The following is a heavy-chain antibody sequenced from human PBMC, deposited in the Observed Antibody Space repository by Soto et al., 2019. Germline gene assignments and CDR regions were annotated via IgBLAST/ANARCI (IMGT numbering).Heavy chain of an antibody. CDR2: IIPIFGTA. J-gene: IGHJ2*01. D-gene: IGHD4-17*01. V-gene: IGHV1-69*01. CDR3: ARGNYYGDYVPPQYFDL. Sequence: QVQLVQSGAEVKKPGSSVKVSCKASGGTFSSYAISWVRQAPGQGLEWMGGIIPIFGTANYAQKFQGRVTITEDESTSTAYMERSSLRSEDTAVYYCARGNYYGDYVPPQYFDLWGRGTLVTVSS. CDR1: GGTFSSYA.